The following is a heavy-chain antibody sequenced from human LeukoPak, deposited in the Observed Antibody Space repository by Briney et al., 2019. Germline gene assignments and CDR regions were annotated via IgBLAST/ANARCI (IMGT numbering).Heavy chain of an antibody. Sequence: PGGSLRLSCAASGLTFSSYCMHWVRQAPGKGLEWVALIRYDGSNNYYAASVKGRITITRDNSKNTLYQQMNSLRAEDTAVYYCAKGQQLPRYYYYMDVWGKGTTVTVSS. D-gene: IGHD6-13*01. CDR2: IRYDGSNN. V-gene: IGHV3-30*02. CDR1: GLTFSSYC. CDR3: AKGQQLPRYYYYMDV. J-gene: IGHJ6*03.